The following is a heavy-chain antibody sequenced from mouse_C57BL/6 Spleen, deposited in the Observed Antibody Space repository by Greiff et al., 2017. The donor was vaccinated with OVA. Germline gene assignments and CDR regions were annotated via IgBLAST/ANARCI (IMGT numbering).Heavy chain of an antibody. Sequence: EVKLVESGPGLVKPSQSLSLTCSVTGYSITSGYYWNWIRQFPGNKLEWMGYISYDGSNNYNPSLKNRISITRDTSKNQFFLKLNSVTTEDTATYYCASNYEAMDYWGQGTSVTVSS. D-gene: IGHD2-1*01. CDR3: ASNYEAMDY. CDR1: GYSITSGYY. CDR2: ISYDGSN. V-gene: IGHV3-6*01. J-gene: IGHJ4*01.